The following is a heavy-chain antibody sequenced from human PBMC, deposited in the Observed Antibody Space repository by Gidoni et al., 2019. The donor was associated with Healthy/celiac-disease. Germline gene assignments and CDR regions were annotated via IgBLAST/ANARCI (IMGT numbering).Heavy chain of an antibody. D-gene: IGHD1-20*01. J-gene: IGHJ4*02. CDR3: ARGLYNWNY. CDR1: GGSFSGYH. Sequence: QVQLQQWGAGLLKPSEPLSVTCAVYGGSFSGYHWSWIRQPPGRGLEWIGEIKHSGSTNYSPSLKSRVTISEDTSKNQFSMKLSSVAAADTAVYYCARGLYNWNYWGQGTLVTVSS. CDR2: IKHSGST. V-gene: IGHV4-34*01.